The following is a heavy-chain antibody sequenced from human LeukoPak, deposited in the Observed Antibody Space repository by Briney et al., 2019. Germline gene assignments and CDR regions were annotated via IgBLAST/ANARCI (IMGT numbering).Heavy chain of an antibody. CDR3: ARSIRVPAARWVGMDV. CDR2: MNPNSGNI. J-gene: IGHJ6*02. D-gene: IGHD2-2*01. Sequence: ASVKVSCKASGYTFTSYDINWVRQATGQGLEWMGWMNPNSGNIGYAQKFQGRVTMTRNTSISTAYMELSSLRSEDTAVYYCARSIRVPAARWVGMDVWGQGTTVTVSS. V-gene: IGHV1-8*01. CDR1: GYTFTSYD.